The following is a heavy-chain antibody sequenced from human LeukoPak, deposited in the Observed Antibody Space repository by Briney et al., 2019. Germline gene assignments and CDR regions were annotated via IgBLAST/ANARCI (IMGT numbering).Heavy chain of an antibody. J-gene: IGHJ4*02. Sequence: GGSLRLSCAASGFTFSSYSMNWVRQAPGKGLEWVSSISSSSSYTNYADSVKGRFTISRDNAKNSLYLQMNSLRAEDTAVYYCARVRGSRSYYVLDYWGQGTLVTVSS. CDR2: ISSSSSYT. CDR1: GFTFSSYS. D-gene: IGHD1-26*01. CDR3: ARVRGSRSYYVLDY. V-gene: IGHV3-21*01.